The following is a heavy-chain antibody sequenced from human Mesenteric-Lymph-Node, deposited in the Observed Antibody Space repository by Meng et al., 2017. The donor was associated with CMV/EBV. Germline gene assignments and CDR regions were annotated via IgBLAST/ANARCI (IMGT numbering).Heavy chain of an antibody. CDR3: ARNGKIYCGTSSCENDY. CDR1: FSFSDYY. CDR2: ISGSSIST. V-gene: IGHV3-11*06. D-gene: IGHD2-2*01. Sequence: FSFSDYYMSWIRQAPGKGLEWVSYISGSSISTKYADSVKGRFTISRDNAKNSLYLQMSSLRAEDTAVYYCARNGKIYCGTSSCENDYWGQGTLVTVSS. J-gene: IGHJ4*02.